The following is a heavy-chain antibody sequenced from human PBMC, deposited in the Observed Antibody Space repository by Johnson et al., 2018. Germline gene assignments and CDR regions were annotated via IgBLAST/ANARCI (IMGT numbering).Heavy chain of an antibody. J-gene: IGHJ6*03. CDR1: GFTFSSYA. D-gene: IGHD2-15*01. CDR3: ATRDPLVVADQNYYYYDMDV. CDR2: IYSGGST. Sequence: VQLVESGGGLVQPGGSLRLSCAASGFTFSSYAMHWVRQAPGKGLEWVSVIYSGGSTYYADSVKGRFTISRDNSKNTVYLQMNSLRAEDTAVYYCATRDPLVVADQNYYYYDMDVWGKGTTVTVSS. V-gene: IGHV3-NL1*01.